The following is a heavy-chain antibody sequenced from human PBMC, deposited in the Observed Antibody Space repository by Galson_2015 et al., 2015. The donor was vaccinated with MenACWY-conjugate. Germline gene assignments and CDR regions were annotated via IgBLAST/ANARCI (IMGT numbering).Heavy chain of an antibody. CDR3: AREIVVAPAASWGDYYYGMDV. CDR2: INAGNGNT. Sequence: SVKVSCKASGYTFTNYAMHWVRQAPGQRLEWMGWINAGNGNTKYSQRFQGRVTITSDTSASTAYMELSSLRSEDTAVYYCAREIVVAPAASWGDYYYGMDVWGQGTTVTVSS. CDR1: GYTFTNYA. D-gene: IGHD2-2*01. V-gene: IGHV1-3*01. J-gene: IGHJ6*02.